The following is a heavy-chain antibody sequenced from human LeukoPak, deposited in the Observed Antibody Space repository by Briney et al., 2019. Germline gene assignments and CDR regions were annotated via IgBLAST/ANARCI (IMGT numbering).Heavy chain of an antibody. V-gene: IGHV4-39*01. J-gene: IGHJ6*02. CDR1: GGSISSSSYY. CDR2: IYYSGST. D-gene: IGHD3-10*01. CDR3: ARGFGELIRGDYYYYGMDV. Sequence: SETLSLTCTVSGGSISSSSYYWGWIRQPPGKGLEWIGTIYYSGSTYHNPSLKSRVTISVDTSKNQFSLKLSSVTAADTAVYYCARGFGELIRGDYYYYGMDVWGQGTTVTVSS.